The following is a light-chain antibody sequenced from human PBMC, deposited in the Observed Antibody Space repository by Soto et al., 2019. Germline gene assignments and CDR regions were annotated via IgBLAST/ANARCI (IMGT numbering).Light chain of an antibody. Sequence: EIVLTQSPGTLSLSPGERATLSCRASQSVRDRYLAWYQQKPGQAPSLLIYDTSTRATGIPARFSGSGSGTDFTLTISSLEPDDFAVYYCQQRADWPITFGQGTRLEI. CDR2: DTS. V-gene: IGKV3D-20*02. J-gene: IGKJ5*01. CDR3: QQRADWPIT. CDR1: QSVRDRY.